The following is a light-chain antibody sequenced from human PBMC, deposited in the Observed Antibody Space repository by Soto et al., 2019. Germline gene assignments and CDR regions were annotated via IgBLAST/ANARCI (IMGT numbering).Light chain of an antibody. J-gene: IGKJ1*01. CDR3: QQSYSTLWT. CDR1: QSISSY. CDR2: AAS. V-gene: IGKV1-39*01. Sequence: DIQLTQSPSFLSASVGDIVTITCRASQSISSYLNWYQQKPGKAPKLLIYAASSLQSGVPSRFSGSGSGTDFTLTISSLQPEDFATYYCQQSYSTLWTFGQGTRWIS.